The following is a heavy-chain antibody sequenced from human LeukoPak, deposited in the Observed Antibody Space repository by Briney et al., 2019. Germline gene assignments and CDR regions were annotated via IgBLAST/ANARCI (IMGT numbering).Heavy chain of an antibody. CDR2: IRSKGYGGTT. CDR3: TRGPTGRWLYYGMDV. V-gene: IGHV3-49*04. D-gene: IGHD5-24*01. CDR1: GFTFGDHA. J-gene: IGHJ6*02. Sequence: GGSLRLSCITSGFTFGDHAMSWVRQAPGKGLDWVSFIRSKGYGGTTEYAASVKGRFTISRDDSKSIAYLQMNSLKSEDTAVYYCTRGPTGRWLYYGMDVWGQGTTVIVSS.